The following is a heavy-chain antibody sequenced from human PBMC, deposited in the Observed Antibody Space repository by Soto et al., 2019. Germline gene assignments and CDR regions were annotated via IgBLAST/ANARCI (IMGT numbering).Heavy chain of an antibody. J-gene: IGHJ6*03. D-gene: IGHD6-13*01. V-gene: IGHV1-8*01. CDR3: ARGSSSWSQYYYYMDV. CDR1: GYTFTSYD. Sequence: GAPVKVSCKASGYTFTSYDINWVRQATGQGLEWVGWMNPNSGNTGYAQKFQGRVTMTRNTSISTAYMELSSLRSEDTAVYYCARGSSSWSQYYYYMDVWGKGTTVTVSS. CDR2: MNPNSGNT.